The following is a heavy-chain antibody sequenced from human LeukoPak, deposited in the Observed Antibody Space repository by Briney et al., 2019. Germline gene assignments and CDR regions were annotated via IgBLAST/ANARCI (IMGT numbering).Heavy chain of an antibody. J-gene: IGHJ3*02. CDR2: IIPILGIA. Sequence: SVKVSCKASGGTFSSYAISWVRQAPGQGLEWMGRIIPILGIANYAQKFQGRVTITADKSTSTAYMELGSLRSEDTAVYYCARAPMVRGVLDAFDIWGQGTMVTVSS. CDR3: ARAPMVRGVLDAFDI. V-gene: IGHV1-69*04. D-gene: IGHD3-10*01. CDR1: GGTFSSYA.